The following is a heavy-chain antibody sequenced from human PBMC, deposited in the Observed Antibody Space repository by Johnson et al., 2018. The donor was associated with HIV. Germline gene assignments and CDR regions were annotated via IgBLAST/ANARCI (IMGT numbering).Heavy chain of an antibody. CDR3: AKDREYSGYDWYEAFDI. Sequence: VQLVESGGGVVQPGRSLRLSCAASGFTFSSYAMHWVRQAPGKGLEWVAVISYDGSKKFYADSVKGRFTISRDNSKNTLYLQMNSLRSEDTAVYYCAKDREYSGYDWYEAFDIWG. J-gene: IGHJ3*02. V-gene: IGHV3-30*04. CDR2: ISYDGSKK. D-gene: IGHD5-12*01. CDR1: GFTFSSYA.